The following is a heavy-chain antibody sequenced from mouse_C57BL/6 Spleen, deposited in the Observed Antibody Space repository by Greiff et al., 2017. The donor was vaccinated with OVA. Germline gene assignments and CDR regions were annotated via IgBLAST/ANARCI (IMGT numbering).Heavy chain of an antibody. V-gene: IGHV1-82*01. J-gene: IGHJ1*03. CDR2: IYPGDGDT. D-gene: IGHD1-1*01. CDR1: GYAFSSSW. CDR3: APTVVGTGSGWYVDV. Sequence: QVHVKQSGPELVKPGASVKISCKASGYAFSSSWMNWVKQRPGKGLEWIGRIYPGDGDTNYNGKFKGKATLTADKSSSTAYMQLSSLTSEDSAVYFCAPTVVGTGSGWYVDVWGTGTTVTVSS.